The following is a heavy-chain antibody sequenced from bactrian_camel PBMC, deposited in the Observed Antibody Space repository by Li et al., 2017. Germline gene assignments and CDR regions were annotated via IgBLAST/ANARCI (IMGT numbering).Heavy chain of an antibody. V-gene: IGHV3S54*01. J-gene: IGHJ4*01. CDR2: TDSDDRLVLKS. D-gene: IGHD5*01. CDR1: RRVYSGYR. Sequence: QLVESGGESVQAGGSLRLSCRTSRRVYSGYRMGWFRQAPGKKREAIAVTDSDDRLVLKSYYSDSVKDRFTISLDNDKNTLYLQMLSLKPEDTAMYYCAASLGKAYCHAAFFLSRQRPNFGYMGQGTQVTVS.